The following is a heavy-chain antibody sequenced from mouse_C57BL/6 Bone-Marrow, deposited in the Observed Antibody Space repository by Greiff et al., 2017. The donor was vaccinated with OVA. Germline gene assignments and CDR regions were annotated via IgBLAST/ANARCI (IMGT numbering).Heavy chain of an antibody. CDR3: ASYLQGYFDV. Sequence: EVKLVESEGGLVQPGRSMKLSCTASGFTFSDYYMAWVRQVPEKGLEWVANINYDGSSTYYLDSLKSRFIISGDNAKNILYLQMSSLKSEDTATYYCASYLQGYFDVWGTGTTVTVSS. CDR2: INYDGSST. V-gene: IGHV5-16*01. J-gene: IGHJ1*03. CDR1: GFTFSDYY. D-gene: IGHD5-5*01.